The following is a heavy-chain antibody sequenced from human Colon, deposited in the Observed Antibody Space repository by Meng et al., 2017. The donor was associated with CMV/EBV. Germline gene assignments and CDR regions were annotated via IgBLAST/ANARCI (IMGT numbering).Heavy chain of an antibody. J-gene: IGHJ4*02. CDR1: GYTFTANH. Sequence: QVQLVQSGTEVKKPGASVKVSCKTPGYTFTANHLHWVRQAPGQGLEWMGWIYPQDGGTYFAQKFQDRVTLTRDTSTTTAYMELSGLTSDDTAIYYCVRESWYFDFWGEGTLVTVSS. CDR3: VRESWYFDF. CDR2: IYPQDGGT. V-gene: IGHV1-2*02. D-gene: IGHD6-13*01.